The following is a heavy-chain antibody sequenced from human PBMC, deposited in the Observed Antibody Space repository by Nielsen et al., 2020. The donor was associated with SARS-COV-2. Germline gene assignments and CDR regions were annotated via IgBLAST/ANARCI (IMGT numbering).Heavy chain of an antibody. CDR2: ISYDGSNK. J-gene: IGHJ5*02. D-gene: IGHD3-10*01. CDR1: GFTFSSYD. V-gene: IGHV3-30-3*01. Sequence: GESLKISCAASGFTFSSYDMHWVRQATGKGLEWVAVISYDGSNKYYADSVKGRFTISRDNSKNTLYLQMNSLRAEDTAVYYCARAVWVRGVRGVFDPWGQGTLVTVSS. CDR3: ARAVWVRGVRGVFDP.